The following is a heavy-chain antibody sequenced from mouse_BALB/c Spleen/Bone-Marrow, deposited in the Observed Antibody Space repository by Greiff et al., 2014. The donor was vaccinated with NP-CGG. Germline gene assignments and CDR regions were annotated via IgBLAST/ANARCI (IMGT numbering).Heavy chain of an antibody. CDR2: INPSTGYT. J-gene: IGHJ3*01. Sequence: QVQLQQSGAELAKPGASVKMSCKASGYTFTSYRMHWVKQRPGQGLEWIGYINPSTGYTEHNQKFKDKATLTADKSSSTAYMQLSSLTSEDSAVYYCARSYYDGSSFAYWGQGTLVTVSA. CDR1: GYTFTSYR. CDR3: ARSYYDGSSFAY. D-gene: IGHD1-1*01. V-gene: IGHV1-4*01.